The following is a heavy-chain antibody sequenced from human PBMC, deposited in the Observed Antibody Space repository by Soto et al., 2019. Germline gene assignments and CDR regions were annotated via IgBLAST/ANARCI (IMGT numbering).Heavy chain of an antibody. D-gene: IGHD2-2*01. CDR1: GFTFSGSA. J-gene: IGHJ6*02. Sequence: EVQLVESGGGLVQPGGSLKLSCAASGFTFSGSAMHWVRQASGKGLEWVGRIRSKANSYATAYAASVKGRFTISRDDSKNTAYLQMNSLKTEDTAVYYCYQLPPSGMDVWGQGTTVTVSS. CDR2: IRSKANSYAT. CDR3: YQLPPSGMDV. V-gene: IGHV3-73*01.